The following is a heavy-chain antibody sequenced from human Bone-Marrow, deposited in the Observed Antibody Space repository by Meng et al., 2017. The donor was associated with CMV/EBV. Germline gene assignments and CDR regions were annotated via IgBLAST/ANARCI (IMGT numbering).Heavy chain of an antibody. CDR2: IYYSGST. CDR3: AREGYSSSSRGCYYYYYYGMDV. Sequence: GSLRLSCTVSGGSITNYYWSWIRQAPGKGLEWIGYIYYSGSTNYNPSLKSRVTISVHMSKNQISLKRNSVTAADTAVYYCAREGYSSSSRGCYYYYYYGMDVWGQGTTVTVSS. D-gene: IGHD6-6*01. V-gene: IGHV4-59*01. CDR1: GGSITNYY. J-gene: IGHJ6*02.